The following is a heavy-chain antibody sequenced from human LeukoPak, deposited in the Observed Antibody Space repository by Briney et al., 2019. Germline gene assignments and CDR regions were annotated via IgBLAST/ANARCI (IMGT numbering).Heavy chain of an antibody. J-gene: IGHJ5*02. CDR2: ISSTSSYI. Sequence: GGSLRLSCAASGVTVSSYSMNRVRQAPGKGLQWVSAISSTSSYIYYADSVKGRFTISRDNAKNSLYLQMNSLRAEHRAVYYCAREHYGSGSYGWFDPWGQGTLVTVSS. V-gene: IGHV3-21*01. CDR1: GVTVSSYS. D-gene: IGHD3-10*01. CDR3: AREHYGSGSYGWFDP.